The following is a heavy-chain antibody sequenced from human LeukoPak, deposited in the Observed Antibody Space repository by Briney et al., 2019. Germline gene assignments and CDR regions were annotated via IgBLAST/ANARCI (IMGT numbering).Heavy chain of an antibody. V-gene: IGHV3-48*04. D-gene: IGHD1-1*01. J-gene: IGHJ4*02. Sequence: QPGGSLRLSCAASRFTFSSYSMNWVRQAPGKGLECVSYISSGSSVIYYADSVKGRFTISRDNAKNSLYLQMNSLRAEDTAVYYCAKTGTPWYYFDYWGQGTLVTVSS. CDR1: RFTFSSYS. CDR2: ISSGSSVI. CDR3: AKTGTPWYYFDY.